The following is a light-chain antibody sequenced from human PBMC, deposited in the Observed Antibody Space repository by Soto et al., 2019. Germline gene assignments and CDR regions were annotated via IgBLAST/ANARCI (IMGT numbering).Light chain of an antibody. CDR2: DVS. J-gene: IGLJ2*01. CDR3: CSYARSGTLI. CDR1: SGDIGDYNY. V-gene: IGLV2-14*01. Sequence: QSVLTQPASVSGSPGQSITISCAGASGDIGDYNYVSWYQQHPGKVPKVIIYDVSKRPSGVSYRFSGTKSGNTASLTVSGLQAEDEADYYCCSYARSGTLIFGAGTKLTVL.